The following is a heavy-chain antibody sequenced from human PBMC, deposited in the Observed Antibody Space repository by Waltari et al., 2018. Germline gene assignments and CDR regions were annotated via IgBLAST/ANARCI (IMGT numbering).Heavy chain of an antibody. CDR1: GFTFSQYT. D-gene: IGHD6-19*01. Sequence: QVQLVESGGGVVRPGGSLRLSCTDSGFTFSQYTMHWVRQAPGKGLEWVAITSNDGANKYYAGSVVGRFTISRDNSKNTVYLQMNSLRVEDTAVYYCARDLGSGWYYFDSWGQGTLVTVSS. V-gene: IGHV3-30-3*01. CDR3: ARDLGSGWYYFDS. CDR2: TSNDGANK. J-gene: IGHJ4*02.